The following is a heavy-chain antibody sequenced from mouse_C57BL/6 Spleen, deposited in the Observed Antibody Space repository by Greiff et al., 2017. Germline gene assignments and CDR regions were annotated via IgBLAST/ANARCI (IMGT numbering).Heavy chain of an antibody. CDR2: IYPSDSET. D-gene: IGHD2-1*01. J-gene: IGHJ4*01. CDR1: GYTFTSYW. CDR3: ARGGGNYDYAMDY. Sequence: QVQLQQPGAELVRPGSSVKLSCKASGYTFTSYWMDWVKQRPGQGLEWIGNIYPSDSETHYNQKFKDKATLTVDKSSSTAYMQLSSLTSEDSAVYYCARGGGNYDYAMDYWGQGTSVTVSS. V-gene: IGHV1-61*01.